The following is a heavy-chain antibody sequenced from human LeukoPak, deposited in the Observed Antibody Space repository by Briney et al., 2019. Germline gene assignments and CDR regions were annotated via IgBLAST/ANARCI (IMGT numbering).Heavy chain of an antibody. Sequence: ASVKVSCKASGYTFTTYYIHWVRQAPGQGLEWMGIINPSGGTTVYAQNFQGRVTMTRDTSTSTVYMELSSLRSEDTAVYYYAREGGPNPNRLYSFDYWGQGTLVTVSS. CDR3: AREGGPNPNRLYSFDY. D-gene: IGHD1-14*01. V-gene: IGHV1-46*01. J-gene: IGHJ4*02. CDR2: INPSGGTT. CDR1: GYTFTTYY.